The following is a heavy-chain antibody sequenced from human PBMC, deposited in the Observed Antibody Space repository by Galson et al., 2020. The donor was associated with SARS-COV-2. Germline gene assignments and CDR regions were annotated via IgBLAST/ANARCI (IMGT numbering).Heavy chain of an antibody. V-gene: IGHV3-7*01. CDR3: ARDSVVAACDY. Sequence: GGSLRLSCAASGFTFNNNWMSWVRQAPGKGLQWVANIRQDGLENYYVDSVKGRFTISRDNAKNSLYLQMNSLRAEDTAVYYCARDSVVAACDYWGQGTLVTVSS. D-gene: IGHD2-15*01. J-gene: IGHJ4*02. CDR2: IRQDGLEN. CDR1: GFTFNNNW.